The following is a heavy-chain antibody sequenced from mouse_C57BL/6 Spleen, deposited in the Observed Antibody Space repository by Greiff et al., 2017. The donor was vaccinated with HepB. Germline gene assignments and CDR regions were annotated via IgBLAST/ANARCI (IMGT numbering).Heavy chain of an antibody. D-gene: IGHD1-1*01. CDR2: ISYDGSN. CDR1: GYSITSGYY. V-gene: IGHV3-6*01. CDR3: ARDGDYYGSSYVGYFDV. J-gene: IGHJ1*03. Sequence: EVKLLESGPGLVKPSQSLSLTCSVTGYSITSGYYWNWIRQFPGNKLEWMGYISYDGSNNYNPSLKNRISITRDTSKNQFFLKLNSVTTEDTATYYCARDGDYYGSSYVGYFDVWGTGTTVTVSS.